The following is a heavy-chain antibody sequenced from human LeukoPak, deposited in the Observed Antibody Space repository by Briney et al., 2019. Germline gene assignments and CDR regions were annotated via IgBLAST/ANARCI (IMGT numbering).Heavy chain of an antibody. J-gene: IGHJ4*02. Sequence: SETLSLTCVVYGGSFCGYFWSWIRQPPGKGPEWIGEITPSGSTNYNPSLKSRVSISIDTSKKKLSLRLTSVTAADSAVYYCASSFYYDSRDYWGQGTLVTVSS. CDR2: ITPSGST. CDR3: ASSFYYDSRDY. D-gene: IGHD3-22*01. CDR1: GGSFCGYF. V-gene: IGHV4-34*01.